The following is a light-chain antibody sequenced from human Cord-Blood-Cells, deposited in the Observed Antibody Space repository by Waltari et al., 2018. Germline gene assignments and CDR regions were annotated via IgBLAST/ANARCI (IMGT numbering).Light chain of an antibody. CDR3: SSYTSSSTVV. Sequence: QSALTQPASVSGSPAQSITISCTGTSSDVRGYNYVSWYQQHPGKAPKLMIYDVSNRPSGVSNRFSGSKSGNTASLTISGLQAEDEADYYCSSYTSSSTVVFGGGTKLTVL. J-gene: IGLJ2*01. CDR2: DVS. CDR1: SSDVRGYNY. V-gene: IGLV2-14*01.